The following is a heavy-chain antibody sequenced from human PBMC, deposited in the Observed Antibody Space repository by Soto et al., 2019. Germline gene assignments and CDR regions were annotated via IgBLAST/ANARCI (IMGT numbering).Heavy chain of an antibody. V-gene: IGHV3-30-3*01. CDR3: ARPLWRDDYNWGYFDL. CDR2: ISYAGSNK. CDR1: GFTFSSYA. Sequence: QVQLVESGGGVVQPGRSLRLSCAASGFTFSSYAMHWVRQAPGKGLEWVAVISYAGSNKYYADSVKVRFTISRDNSRNTLYLQMNSLRAEDTAVYCCARPLWRDDYNWGYFDLWGRGTLVTVSS. D-gene: IGHD4-4*01. J-gene: IGHJ2*01.